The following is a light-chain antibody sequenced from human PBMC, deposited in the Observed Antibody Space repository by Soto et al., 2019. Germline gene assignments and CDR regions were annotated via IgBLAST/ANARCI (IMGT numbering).Light chain of an antibody. J-gene: IGLJ2*01. CDR3: QSYDGSLSGSEVV. CDR1: SSNIGAGYD. V-gene: IGLV1-40*01. Sequence: QSVLTQPPSVSGAPGQRVTISCTGSSSNIGAGYDVHWYQQLPGTAPKLVIYGNRNRPSGVPDRFSGSKSGTSASLAITGLQAEDEADYYCQSYDGSLSGSEVVFGGGTKVTVL. CDR2: GNR.